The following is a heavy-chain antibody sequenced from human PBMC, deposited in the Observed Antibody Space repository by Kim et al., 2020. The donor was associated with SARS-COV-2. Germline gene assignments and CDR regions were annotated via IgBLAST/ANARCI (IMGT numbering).Heavy chain of an antibody. D-gene: IGHD3-3*01. CDR1: GGSISSGDYY. CDR3: ASSKTYYDFWSGYPTTIYGMDV. CDR2: IYYSGST. V-gene: IGHV4-30-4*01. Sequence: SETLSLTCTVSGGSISSGDYYWSWIRQPPGKGLEWIGYIYYSGSTYYNPSLKSRVTISVDTSKNQFSLKLSSVTAADTAVYYCASSKTYYDFWSGYPTTIYGMDVWGQGTTVTVSS. J-gene: IGHJ6*02.